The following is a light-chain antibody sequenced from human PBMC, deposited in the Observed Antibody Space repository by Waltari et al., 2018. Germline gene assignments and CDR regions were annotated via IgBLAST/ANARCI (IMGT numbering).Light chain of an antibody. V-gene: IGLV2-8*01. CDR2: DVS. J-gene: IGLJ1*01. CDR1: SGDVGAYKS. CDR3: SSYAGSNIHV. Sequence: SALTQPPSASGSPGQSVTISCTGTSGDVGAYKSVSWYQQHPGNAPKLIIFDVSQRPSGVPDRFSGSKSGNTASLTVSGLQAEDEADYYCSSYAGSNIHVFGTGTKVSVL.